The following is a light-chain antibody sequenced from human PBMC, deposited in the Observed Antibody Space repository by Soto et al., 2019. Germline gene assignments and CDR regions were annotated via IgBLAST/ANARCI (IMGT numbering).Light chain of an antibody. V-gene: IGLV2-8*01. Sequence: HSASASAGPAHQIGSTGSSKNVGGYNYVSWYQQHPGKAPKLMIYEVSKRPSGVPDRFSGSKSGNTASLTVSGLQAEDEADYYCSSYAGSNIRYVFGTGTKVTVL. CDR3: SSYAGSNIRYV. CDR1: SKNVGGYNY. J-gene: IGLJ1*01. CDR2: EVS.